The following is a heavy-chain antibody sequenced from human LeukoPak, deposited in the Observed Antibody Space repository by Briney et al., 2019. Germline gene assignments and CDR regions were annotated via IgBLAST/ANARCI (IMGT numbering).Heavy chain of an antibody. V-gene: IGHV4-59*01. CDR2: IYYSGST. J-gene: IGHJ6*03. CDR3: AKKGGSVAISHPRWYYYYMDV. Sequence: SETLSLTCTVSGGSISSYYSSWIRQPPGKGLEWIGYIYYSGSTNYNPSLKSRVTISVDTSKNQFSLKLSSVTAADTAVYYCAKKGGSVAISHPRWYYYYMDVWGKGTTVTVSS. CDR1: GGSISSYY. D-gene: IGHD2-21*01.